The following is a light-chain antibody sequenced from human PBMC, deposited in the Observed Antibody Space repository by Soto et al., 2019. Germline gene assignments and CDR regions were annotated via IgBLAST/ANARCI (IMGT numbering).Light chain of an antibody. Sequence: DIQMTRSPSSLSVSVGDRVTITCRASQSISSFLHWYQQKPGKAPQLLISASSILQSGVPSRFSSSGSGTDFTLTISSLEPEDFATYYCQHSYSTPYTFGQGTKLEI. J-gene: IGKJ2*01. V-gene: IGKV1-39*01. CDR2: ASS. CDR1: QSISSF. CDR3: QHSYSTPYT.